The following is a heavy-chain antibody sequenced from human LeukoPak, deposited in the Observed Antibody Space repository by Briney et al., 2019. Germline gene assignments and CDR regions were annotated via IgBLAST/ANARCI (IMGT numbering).Heavy chain of an antibody. V-gene: IGHV3-53*01. J-gene: IGHJ4*02. D-gene: IGHD3-10*01. CDR3: ARGVTMVRGVIEYYFDY. Sequence: PGGSLRLSCAASGFTVSSNYMSWVRQAPGKGLEWVSVFYSGGSTYYSDSVKGRFTISRDNSKNTLHLQMNSLRAEDTAVYYCARGVTMVRGVIEYYFDYWGQGTLVTVSS. CDR1: GFTVSSNY. CDR2: FYSGGST.